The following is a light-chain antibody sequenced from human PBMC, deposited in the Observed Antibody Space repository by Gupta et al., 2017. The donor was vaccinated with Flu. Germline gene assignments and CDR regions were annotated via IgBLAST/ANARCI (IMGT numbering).Light chain of an antibody. CDR1: QSIGSD. V-gene: IGKV3-11*01. CDR3: QQRASWPRT. Sequence: PATLPVSAGERATLSCRAGQSIGSDLVWYQQRPGQAPRLLMYDASSRAAGTPARFSGGESGTDFTLTIDSLEPEDFAVYYCQQRASWPRTFGPGTKVEVK. J-gene: IGKJ1*01. CDR2: DAS.